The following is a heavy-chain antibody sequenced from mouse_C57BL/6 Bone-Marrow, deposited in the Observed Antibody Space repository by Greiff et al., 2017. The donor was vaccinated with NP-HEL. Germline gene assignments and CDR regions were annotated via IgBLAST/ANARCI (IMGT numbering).Heavy chain of an antibody. Sequence: LVESGAELARPGASVKLSCKASGYTFTSYGISWVKQRTGQGLEWIGEIYPRSGNTYYNEKFKGKATLTADKSSSTAYMELRSLTSEDSAVYFCAREGAYYYGSSYGWFAYWGQGTLVTVSA. CDR3: AREGAYYYGSSYGWFAY. CDR2: IYPRSGNT. V-gene: IGHV1-81*01. D-gene: IGHD1-1*01. CDR1: GYTFTSYG. J-gene: IGHJ3*01.